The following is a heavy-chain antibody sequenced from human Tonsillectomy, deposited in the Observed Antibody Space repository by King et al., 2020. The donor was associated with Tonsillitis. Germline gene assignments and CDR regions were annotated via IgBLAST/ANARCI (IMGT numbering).Heavy chain of an antibody. CDR1: GYTFTGYH. J-gene: IGHJ2*01. CDR2: ISPRTGGT. V-gene: IGHV1-2*02. CDR3: ARDIGDLRNYWYFDL. Sequence: VQLVESGAEVKNPGASVKVSCKASGYTFTGYHMHWVRQAPGQGLEWMGWISPRTGGTYYVQRFEGRVAMTRDTSIRTVYMELNELTSDDTAVYFCARDIGDLRNYWYFDLWGPGTLVTVSS. D-gene: IGHD3-10*01.